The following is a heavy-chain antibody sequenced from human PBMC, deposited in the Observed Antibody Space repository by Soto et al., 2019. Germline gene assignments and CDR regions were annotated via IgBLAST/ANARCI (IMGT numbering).Heavy chain of an antibody. Sequence: QVQLVESGGGVVQPGTSLRLSCEASGFTFSGFVMHWVRQAPGKGLEWVAVIWYDGSKKYYADCVKGRFTISRDNSKNELYLQMNSLIAEDTAVYYCSRGRGGSYGGNSAHFDIWGQGTLVTVSS. V-gene: IGHV3-33*01. CDR3: SRGRGGSYGGNSAHFDI. CDR1: GFTFSGFV. D-gene: IGHD4-17*01. J-gene: IGHJ3*02. CDR2: IWYDGSKK.